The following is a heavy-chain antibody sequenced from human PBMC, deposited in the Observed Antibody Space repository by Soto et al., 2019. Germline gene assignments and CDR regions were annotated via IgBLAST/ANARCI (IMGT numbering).Heavy chain of an antibody. V-gene: IGHV1-69*08. J-gene: IGHJ6*02. CDR3: AREGVI. D-gene: IGHD2-21*01. Sequence: QVQLVQSGAEVKKPGSSVKVSCKASGGTFSSYTXSWXXQAPGQGLEWMGRIIPILGIANYAQKFQGRVXXTAXKXTXXXXXXXXXLRSEDTAVYYCAREGVIWGQGTTVTVSS. CDR2: IIPILGIA. CDR1: GGTFSSYT.